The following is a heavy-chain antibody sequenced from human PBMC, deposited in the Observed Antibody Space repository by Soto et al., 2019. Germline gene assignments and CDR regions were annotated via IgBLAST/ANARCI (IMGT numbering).Heavy chain of an antibody. CDR1: GDTISSGGYT. J-gene: IGHJ4*02. CDR3: ARDKITGLFDY. Sequence: SETLSLTCDVSGDTISSGGYTWAWIRQPPGKALEWIGHTYHSGNPYYNPSLESRVTISVDKSKNQFSLELSSVTAADTAVYYCARDKITGLFDYWGQGTLVTVPQ. D-gene: IGHD2-8*02. CDR2: TYHSGNP. V-gene: IGHV4-30-2*01.